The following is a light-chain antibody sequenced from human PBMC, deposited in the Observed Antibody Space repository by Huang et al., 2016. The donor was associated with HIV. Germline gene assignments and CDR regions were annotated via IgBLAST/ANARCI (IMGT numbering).Light chain of an antibody. CDR1: HRISSW. CDR3: QQQWT. J-gene: IGKJ1*01. V-gene: IGKV1-5*03. Sequence: DIQMTQSPSTLSAFVGDRVTITCRTSHRISSWLAWYQQKPGKAPNLLISKASNLEMGVPSRFGGNGSGTEFTLTISGLQPDDLATYYCQQQWTFGQGTKVEI. CDR2: KAS.